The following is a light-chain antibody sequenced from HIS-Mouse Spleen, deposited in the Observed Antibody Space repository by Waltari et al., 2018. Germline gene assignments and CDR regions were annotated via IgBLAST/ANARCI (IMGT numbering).Light chain of an antibody. CDR1: ALPKQD. Sequence: SYELTQPPSVSVSPGQTARITCSGDALPKQDASWYQQKPGQAPVLVIYKDSERPSGIPERFSGSSSGTTVTLTISGVQAEDEADYYCQSADSSGTHVVFGGGTKLTVL. V-gene: IGLV3-25*03. CDR3: QSADSSGTHVV. J-gene: IGLJ2*01. CDR2: KDS.